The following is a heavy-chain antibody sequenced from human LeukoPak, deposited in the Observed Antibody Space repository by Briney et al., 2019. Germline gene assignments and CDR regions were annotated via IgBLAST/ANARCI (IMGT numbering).Heavy chain of an antibody. Sequence: SETLPLTCTVSGASIGSSSYYWGWHRQPTGKGLEWIGCIYYSGSTYYNPSLKSRVTISVDTSKNQFSLMLSSVTAADTVVYYCARVQITSLYYFDYWGQGTLVTVSS. CDR3: ARVQITSLYYFDY. CDR1: GASIGSSSYY. D-gene: IGHD3-10*01. CDR2: IYYSGST. J-gene: IGHJ4*02. V-gene: IGHV4-39*07.